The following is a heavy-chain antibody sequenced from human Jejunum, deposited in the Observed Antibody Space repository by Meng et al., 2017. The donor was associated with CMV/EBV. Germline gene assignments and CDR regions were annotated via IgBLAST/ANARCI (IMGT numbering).Heavy chain of an antibody. CDR1: GYTFPRYF. CDR3: ARERGGSYFFAY. Sequence: CKASGYTFPRYFMHWVRQAPGAGLEWLGVVSPTDGGTFYAQSFQGRVTMTRDTSTSTVYMDLSSLTSEDTAVYYCARERGGSYFFAYWGQGTLVTVSS. V-gene: IGHV1-46*01. D-gene: IGHD2-15*01. CDR2: VSPTDGGT. J-gene: IGHJ4*02.